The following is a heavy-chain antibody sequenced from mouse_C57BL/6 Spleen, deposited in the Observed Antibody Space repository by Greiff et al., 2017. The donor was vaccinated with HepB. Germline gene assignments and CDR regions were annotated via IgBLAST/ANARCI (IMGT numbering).Heavy chain of an antibody. CDR2: IYPSDSET. V-gene: IGHV1-61*01. J-gene: IGHJ2*01. CDR3: ARRQSYYDYDVFDY. D-gene: IGHD2-4*01. Sequence: VQLQQPGAELVRPGSSVKLSCKASGYTFTSYWMDWVKQRPGQGLEWIGNIYPSDSETHYNQKFKDKATLTVDKSSSTAYMQLSSLTSEDSAVYYCARRQSYYDYDVFDYWGQGTTLTVSS. CDR1: GYTFTSYW.